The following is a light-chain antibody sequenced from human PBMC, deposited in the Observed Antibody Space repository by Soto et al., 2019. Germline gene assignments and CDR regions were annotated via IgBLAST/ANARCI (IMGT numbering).Light chain of an antibody. J-gene: IGLJ1*01. CDR1: SSDVGGHNY. V-gene: IGLV2-14*03. CDR3: SSYTSSSTYV. CDR2: DVS. Sequence: QSALTQPASVSGSPGQSITMSCTGTSSDVGGHNYVSWYQQHPGKAPKLMIYDVSNRPSGVSNRFSGSKSGNTASLTISGLQAEDEADYYCSSYTSSSTYVFGTGTKLTVL.